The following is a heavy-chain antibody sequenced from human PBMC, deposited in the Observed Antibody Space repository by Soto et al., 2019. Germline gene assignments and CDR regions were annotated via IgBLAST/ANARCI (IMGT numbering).Heavy chain of an antibody. CDR3: AHWTRFHSRSPYYAMDV. CDR2: IYWDDDK. J-gene: IGHJ6*02. D-gene: IGHD6-6*01. Sequence: QITLKESGPTLVKPTQTLTLTCTFSGFSLSTSGVGVGWIRQPPGKALEWLALIYWDDDKRYSPSLKSRLTITKDTSKNQVVLTMTNMDPVDTATYYCAHWTRFHSRSPYYAMDVWGQGTTVTVSS. CDR1: GFSLSTSGVG. V-gene: IGHV2-5*02.